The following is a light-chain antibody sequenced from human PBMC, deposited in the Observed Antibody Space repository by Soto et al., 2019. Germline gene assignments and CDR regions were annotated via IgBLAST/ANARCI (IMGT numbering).Light chain of an antibody. CDR1: QVISSY. CDR3: QQYYSFPYT. CDR2: AAS. Sequence: VIWMTQSPSLLSASTGDRVTITCRMSQVISSYLAWYQQKPGKAPELLIYAASTLQSGVPSRFSGSGYGTDFTLTISSLQSEDFATYYCQQYYSFPYTFGQGTKLEIK. V-gene: IGKV1D-8*01. J-gene: IGKJ2*01.